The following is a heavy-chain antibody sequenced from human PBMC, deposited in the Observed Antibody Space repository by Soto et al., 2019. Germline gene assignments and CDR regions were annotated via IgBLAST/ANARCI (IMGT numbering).Heavy chain of an antibody. Sequence: ASVKLYCKASGYTFTGYGISWVRQAPGRGLEWMGWINPGNGNTKYSQQFQGRVIIDRDTSASTAYMELSSLRSEDTAVYYCARGGYFDSSNYLAYWGLGTLVTVSS. J-gene: IGHJ4*02. V-gene: IGHV1-3*01. CDR3: ARGGYFDSSNYLAY. CDR1: GYTFTGYG. CDR2: INPGNGNT. D-gene: IGHD3-22*01.